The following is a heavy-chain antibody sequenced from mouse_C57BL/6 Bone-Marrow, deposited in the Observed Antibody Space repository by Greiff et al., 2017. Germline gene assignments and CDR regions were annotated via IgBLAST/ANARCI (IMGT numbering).Heavy chain of an antibody. J-gene: IGHJ2*01. CDR2: IDPSDSYT. CDR1: GYTFTSHW. Sequence: VQLQQPGAELVMPGASVKLSCKTSGYTFTSHWIHWVKQRPGQGLEWIGEIDPSDSYTNYNQTFQGRSTLTVDKSSSTAYIQRSSLTSEDSAVYYCARRGFPCYFDYWGQGTTLTGSS. CDR3: ARRGFPCYFDY. V-gene: IGHV1-69*01.